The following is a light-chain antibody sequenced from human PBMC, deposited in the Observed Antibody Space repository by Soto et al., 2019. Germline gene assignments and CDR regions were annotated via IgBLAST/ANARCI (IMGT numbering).Light chain of an antibody. CDR1: SSDIGGHHF. V-gene: IGLV2-14*01. Sequence: QSVLTQPASVSGSPGQSITISCTGTSSDIGGHHFVSWYQQQSGKAPKLVIYEVTDRPSGLSARFSGSKSGNTASMTISGLQPEDEADYYCSSYTSSSLYVFGTGTKVTVL. CDR2: EVT. CDR3: SSYTSSSLYV. J-gene: IGLJ1*01.